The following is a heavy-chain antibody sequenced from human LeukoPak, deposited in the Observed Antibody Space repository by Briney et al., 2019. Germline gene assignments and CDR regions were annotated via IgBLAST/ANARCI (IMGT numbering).Heavy chain of an antibody. J-gene: IGHJ4*02. V-gene: IGHV4-39*01. CDR3: VRRAYGSGSYPADY. CDR2: IYYSGST. CDR1: GGSISSDSYY. Sequence: PSETLSLTCTVSGGSISSDSYYWGWIRQPPGKVLEWIGSIYYSGSTYYNPSLKSRVTISVDTSKNQFSLKLTSVTAADTSMYYCVRRAYGSGSYPADYWGQGTLVTVSS. D-gene: IGHD3-10*01.